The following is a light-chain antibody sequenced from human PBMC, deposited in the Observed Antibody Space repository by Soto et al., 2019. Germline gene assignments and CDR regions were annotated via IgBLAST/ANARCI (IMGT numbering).Light chain of an antibody. CDR2: EVN. CDR3: CSYAGSSSFYV. J-gene: IGLJ1*01. CDR1: SSDVGSYNL. V-gene: IGLV2-23*02. Sequence: SVLTQPASVSGSPGQSITISCTGTSSDVGSYNLVSWYQHHPDEAPKLIIYEVNKRPSGVSNRFSGSKSGNTASLTISGLQAEDEADYYCCSYAGSSSFYVFGSGTKLTVL.